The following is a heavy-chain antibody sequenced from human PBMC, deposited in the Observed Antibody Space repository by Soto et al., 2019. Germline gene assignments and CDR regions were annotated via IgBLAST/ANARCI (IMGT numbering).Heavy chain of an antibody. V-gene: IGHV1-46*01. D-gene: IGHD6-13*01. Sequence: GASVKVSCKASGYTFTGYYIHWVRQAPGQGLEWMGIINPSGGSTSYAQKFQGRVTMTRDMSTTTVYMELSSLRSEDTAVYYCARINCSSWYYFDYWGQGTLVTVSS. CDR3: ARINCSSWYYFDY. CDR1: GYTFTGYY. CDR2: INPSGGST. J-gene: IGHJ4*02.